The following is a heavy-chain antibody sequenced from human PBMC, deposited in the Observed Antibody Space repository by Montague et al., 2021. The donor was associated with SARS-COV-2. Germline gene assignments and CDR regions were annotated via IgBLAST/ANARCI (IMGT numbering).Heavy chain of an antibody. D-gene: IGHD3-3*01. J-gene: IGHJ6*03. CDR1: VGCMSSYS. CDR2: RNQCGTT. CDR3: AGTYYDFWSGFIHYYYMDV. V-gene: IGHV4-59*01. Sequence: SETLSLTCAVAVGCMSSYSWGWIGQAPGWALERIGYRNQCGTTNYNPSLKSRVTISVDTSKNQFSLKLSSVTAADTAVYYCAGTYYDFWSGFIHYYYMDVWGEGTTVTVSS.